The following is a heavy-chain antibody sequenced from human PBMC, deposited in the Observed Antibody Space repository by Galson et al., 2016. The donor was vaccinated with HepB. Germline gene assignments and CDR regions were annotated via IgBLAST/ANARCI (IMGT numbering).Heavy chain of an antibody. V-gene: IGHV3-23*01. D-gene: IGHD3-9*01. Sequence: SLRLSCAASGFTFSTYAMSWVRQAPGKGLEWVSGISGSVFGGGGNTYYADSVKGRFTISRDDSRNTLYLQMNSLRAEDTAVYYCAKSLDYDILRGAFDILGRGTMVTVSS. CDR2: ISGSVFGGGGNT. CDR3: AKSLDYDILRGAFDI. CDR1: GFTFSTYA. J-gene: IGHJ3*02.